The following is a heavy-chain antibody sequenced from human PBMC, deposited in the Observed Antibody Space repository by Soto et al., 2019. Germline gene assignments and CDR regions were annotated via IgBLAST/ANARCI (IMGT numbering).Heavy chain of an antibody. D-gene: IGHD6-19*01. J-gene: IGHJ4*02. CDR2: INPSGGST. Sequence: ASVKFSCKASGYTFTSYYMRWLRQAPGQGLEWMGIINPSGGSTSYAQKFQGRVTMTRDTSTSTVYMELSSLRSEDTAVYYCARDNAYEAVAGPFEYWGQGTLVTVSS. V-gene: IGHV1-46*01. CDR1: GYTFTSYY. CDR3: ARDNAYEAVAGPFEY.